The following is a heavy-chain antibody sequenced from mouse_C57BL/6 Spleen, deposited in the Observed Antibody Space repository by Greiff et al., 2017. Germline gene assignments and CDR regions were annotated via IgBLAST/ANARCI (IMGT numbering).Heavy chain of an antibody. CDR2: IDPSDSET. CDR3: AREGGSRPIRAMDY. J-gene: IGHJ4*01. CDR1: GYTFTSYW. Sequence: VQLQQPGAELVRPGSSVKLSCKASGYTFTSYWMHWVKQRPIQGLEWIGNIDPSDSETHYNQKFKDKATLTVDKSSSTAYMQHSSLTSEDSAVYYCAREGGSRPIRAMDYWGQGTSVTVSS. V-gene: IGHV1-52*01.